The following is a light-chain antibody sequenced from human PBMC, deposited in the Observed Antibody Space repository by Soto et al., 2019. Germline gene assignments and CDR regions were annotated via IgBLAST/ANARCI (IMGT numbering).Light chain of an antibody. Sequence: DIQMTQSASSLSSSVVYRVTITCRASQSISSYLNWYQQKPGKAPKLLIYAASTLQSGVPSRFSGSESGTEFTLTISSLQPEDFATYYCQQLNTYPLTFGGGTKVDIK. CDR1: QSISSY. CDR2: AAS. V-gene: IGKV1-9*01. CDR3: QQLNTYPLT. J-gene: IGKJ4*01.